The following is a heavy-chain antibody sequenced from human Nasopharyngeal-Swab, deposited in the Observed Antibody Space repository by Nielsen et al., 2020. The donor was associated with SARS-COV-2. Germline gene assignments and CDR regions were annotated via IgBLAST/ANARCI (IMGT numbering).Heavy chain of an antibody. D-gene: IGHD5-18*01. CDR3: VKRVGDTPKVTDLDY. CDR2: ISSSGANA. CDR1: GFIFSSFP. J-gene: IGHJ4*02. Sequence: GESLKISCSASGFIFSSFPMQWVRQAPGKGLEYISAISSSGANAYYSDSVQGRFTISRDNSINTLYPQMSSLRTEDTAVYYCVKRVGDTPKVTDLDYWGQGTLVTVSS. V-gene: IGHV3-64D*08.